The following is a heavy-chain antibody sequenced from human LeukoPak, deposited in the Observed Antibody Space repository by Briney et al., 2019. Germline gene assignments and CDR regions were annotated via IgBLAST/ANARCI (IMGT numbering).Heavy chain of an antibody. CDR2: MYYSGST. CDR3: ARSGYSGYEWNY. CDR1: GTYISSSSYY. V-gene: IGHV4-39*07. J-gene: IGHJ4*02. D-gene: IGHD5-12*01. Sequence: SETLSLTCTVSGTYISSSSYYWGWIRQPPGKGLEWIVSMYYSGSTYYNPSLESRVTISVDTSKNQFSLKMNSVTAADTAVYYWARSGYSGYEWNYWGQGTLVTVSS.